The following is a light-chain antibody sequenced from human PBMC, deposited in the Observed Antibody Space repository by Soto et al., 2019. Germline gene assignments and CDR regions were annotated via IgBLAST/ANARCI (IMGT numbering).Light chain of an antibody. V-gene: IGKV3-11*01. CDR2: DAS. CDR3: QQRSNWPPEIT. CDR1: QSISIY. Sequence: EIVMTQSPATLSVSPGERATLSCRASQSISIYLAWYQQKPGQAPRLLIYDASNRATGIPARFSGSGSGTDFTLTISSLEPEDFAVYYCQQRSNWPPEITFGQGTRLDIK. J-gene: IGKJ5*01.